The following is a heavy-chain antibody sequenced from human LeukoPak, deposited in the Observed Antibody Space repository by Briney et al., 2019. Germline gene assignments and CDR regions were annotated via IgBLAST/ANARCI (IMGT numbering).Heavy chain of an antibody. J-gene: IGHJ4*02. CDR2: IYYGGYT. CDR3: QSRFLEWLLEY. Sequence: WVRQPPGKGLEWIGSIYYGGYTYYNPSLKSRVTISVDTSKNQFSLKLSSVTAADTAMYYCQSRFLEWLLEYWGQGTLVTVSS. V-gene: IGHV4-39*01. D-gene: IGHD3-3*01.